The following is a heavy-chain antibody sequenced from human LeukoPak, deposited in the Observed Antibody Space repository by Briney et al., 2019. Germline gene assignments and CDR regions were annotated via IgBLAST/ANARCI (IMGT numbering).Heavy chain of an antibody. D-gene: IGHD2-8*01. V-gene: IGHV4-61*01. Sequence: PSETLSLTCTVPGGSVSSGNSYWSWIRQPPGKGLEWIGYIYYSGSTNYNPSLKSRVTISVDTSKNQFSLKLSSVTAADTAVYYCARDRRWSWFDPWGQGTLVTVSS. CDR3: ARDRRWSWFDP. CDR2: IYYSGST. CDR1: GGSVSSGNSY. J-gene: IGHJ5*02.